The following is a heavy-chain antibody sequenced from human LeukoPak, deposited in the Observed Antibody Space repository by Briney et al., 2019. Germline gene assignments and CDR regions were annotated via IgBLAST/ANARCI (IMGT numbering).Heavy chain of an antibody. CDR3: ARSVLGSSSLFDY. D-gene: IGHD6-6*01. J-gene: IGHJ4*02. V-gene: IGHV5-51*01. Sequence: GESLKISCRGSGYSFTSYWIGWVRQMPGKGLEWMGIIYPGDSDTRYSPPFQGQVTISADKSISTAYLQWSSLKASDTAMYYCARSVLGSSSLFDYWGQGTLVTVSS. CDR2: IYPGDSDT. CDR1: GYSFTSYW.